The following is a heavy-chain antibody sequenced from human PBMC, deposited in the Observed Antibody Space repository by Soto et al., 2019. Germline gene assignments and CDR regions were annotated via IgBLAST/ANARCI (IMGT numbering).Heavy chain of an antibody. V-gene: IGHV3-53*01. D-gene: IGHD5-12*01. CDR2: IYSGGNT. CDR3: ASGYDEGFDY. Sequence: EVQLVESGGGLIQPGGSLRLSCTVSGFSVNSNYMTWVRQAPGKGLEWVSVIYSGGNTDYADSVKGRFTISRDNSKNAIYLHINSLRADDTAVYYCASGYDEGFDYWGQGTLVTVSS. CDR1: GFSVNSNY. J-gene: IGHJ4*02.